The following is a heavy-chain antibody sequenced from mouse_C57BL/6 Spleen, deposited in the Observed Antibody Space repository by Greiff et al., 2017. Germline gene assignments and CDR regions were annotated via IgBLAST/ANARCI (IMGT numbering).Heavy chain of an antibody. CDR2: ISSDSSTN. J-gene: IGHJ2*01. Sequence: EVKLMESGGGLVKPGGSLKLSCVASGFTFSDYGMHWVRQAPEKGLEWVAYISSDSSTNYYADTVKGRFTISRDNAKNTLFLQMTSLRSEDTAMYYCARNYSNYLYYFDYWGQGTTLTVSS. D-gene: IGHD2-5*01. V-gene: IGHV5-17*01. CDR1: GFTFSDYG. CDR3: ARNYSNYLYYFDY.